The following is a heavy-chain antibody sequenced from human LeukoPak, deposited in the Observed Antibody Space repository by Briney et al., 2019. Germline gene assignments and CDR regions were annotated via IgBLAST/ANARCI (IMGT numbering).Heavy chain of an antibody. CDR1: GFTFASYS. CDR2: ISGDSTYI. D-gene: IGHD1-1*01. V-gene: IGHV3-21*01. Sequence: WGSLRLSCAASGFTFASYSMNWVRQAPGKGLEWVSSISGDSTYIYNAGSVKGRFTISRDNAHALLYLQMISLRAEDAAVYYCARVSGRLERQSDLDYWGQGTLVIVSS. CDR3: ARVSGRLERQSDLDY. J-gene: IGHJ4*02.